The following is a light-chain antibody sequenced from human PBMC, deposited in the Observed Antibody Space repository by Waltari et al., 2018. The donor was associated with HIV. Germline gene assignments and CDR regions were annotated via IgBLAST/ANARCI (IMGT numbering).Light chain of an antibody. CDR2: EVS. J-gene: IGLJ2*01. V-gene: IGLV2-14*01. CDR1: SSDVGGYNY. CDR3: SSYTSSSTVV. Sequence: QSALTQPAPVSGSPGQSIPIPCTGTSSDVGGYNYVPWYQQHPGKAPKLMIYEVSNRPSGVSNRFSGSKSGNTASLTISGLQAEDEADYYCSSYTSSSTVVFGGGTKLTVL.